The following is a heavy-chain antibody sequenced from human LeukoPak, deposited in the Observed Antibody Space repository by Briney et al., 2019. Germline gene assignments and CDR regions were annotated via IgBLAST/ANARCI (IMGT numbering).Heavy chain of an antibody. CDR2: IKQGGGER. Sequence: PGGSLRLSCAGAGFTFSRHWMNWVRQAPGKGLEWVANIKQGGGERYYVDSVKGRSTISRDDAKNSLYLQMNSLRAEDTAIYYCARGPDYGDRTDYLDYWGQGTLVSVSS. V-gene: IGHV3-7*01. CDR1: GFTFSRHW. J-gene: IGHJ4*02. CDR3: ARGPDYGDRTDYLDY. D-gene: IGHD4-17*01.